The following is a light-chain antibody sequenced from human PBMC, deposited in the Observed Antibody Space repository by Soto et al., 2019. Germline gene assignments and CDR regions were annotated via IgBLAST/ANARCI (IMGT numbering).Light chain of an antibody. CDR1: QSISNW. CDR3: QQYNSYPYT. J-gene: IGKJ2*01. Sequence: DIQMTQSPSTLSASVGDRVTITCRASQSISNWLAWYQQKPGKAPKRLIYDASSLEGGVPSRFSGSRSGTEFPLTISSLQPDDLATYYCQQYNSYPYTFGQGTKLEIK. CDR2: DAS. V-gene: IGKV1-5*01.